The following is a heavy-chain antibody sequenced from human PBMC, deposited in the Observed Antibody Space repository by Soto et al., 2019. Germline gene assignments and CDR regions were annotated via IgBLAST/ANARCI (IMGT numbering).Heavy chain of an antibody. V-gene: IGHV3-33*01. CDR3: AREGRSSSSLDY. CDR2: IWYDGSNK. J-gene: IGHJ4*02. D-gene: IGHD6-13*01. CDR1: GFTFSSYG. Sequence: GGSLRLSCAASGFTFSSYGMHWVRQAPGKGLEWVAVIWYDGSNKYYADSVKGRFTISRDNSKNTLYLQMNSLRAEDTAVYYCAREGRSSSSLDYWGQGTLVTVSS.